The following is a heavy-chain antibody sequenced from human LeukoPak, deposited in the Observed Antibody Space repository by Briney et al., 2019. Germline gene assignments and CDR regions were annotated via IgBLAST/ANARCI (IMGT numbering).Heavy chain of an antibody. D-gene: IGHD4-17*01. Sequence: GESLKISCKGSGYSFTSYWIGWVRQMPGKGLEWMGIIYPGDSDTRYSPSFQGQVTISADKSISTAYLQWSSLKASDTAMYYCARQRPAATTADAFDIWGQGTMVTVSS. CDR3: ARQRPAATTADAFDI. CDR1: GYSFTSYW. CDR2: IYPGDSDT. V-gene: IGHV5-51*01. J-gene: IGHJ3*02.